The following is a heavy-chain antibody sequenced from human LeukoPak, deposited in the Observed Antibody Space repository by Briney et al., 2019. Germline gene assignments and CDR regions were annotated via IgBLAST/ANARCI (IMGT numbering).Heavy chain of an antibody. J-gene: IGHJ3*02. V-gene: IGHV4-30-4*01. Sequence: SETLSLTCTVSGDSFSSGDYYWSWIRQPPGKGMEWIGYISYRGSTSYNPSLRSRVTISVDTSKNHNFTLKLSSVTAADTAVYYCARHYDYVWGSYRSDAFDIWGQGTMVTVSS. CDR2: ISYRGST. D-gene: IGHD3-16*02. CDR1: GDSFSSGDYY. CDR3: ARHYDYVWGSYRSDAFDI.